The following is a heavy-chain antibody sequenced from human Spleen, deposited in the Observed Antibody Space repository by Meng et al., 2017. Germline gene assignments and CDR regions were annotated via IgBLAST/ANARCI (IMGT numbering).Heavy chain of an antibody. CDR3: AKDLGRGYSGYDLDY. CDR2: ISWNSGSI. D-gene: IGHD5-12*01. CDR1: GFTFDDYA. Sequence: SLKISCAASGFTFDDYAMHWVRQAPGKGLEWVSGISWNSGSIGYADSVKGRFTISRDNAENSLYLQMNSLRAEDTALYYCAKDLGRGYSGYDLDYWGQGTLVTVSS. V-gene: IGHV3-9*01. J-gene: IGHJ4*02.